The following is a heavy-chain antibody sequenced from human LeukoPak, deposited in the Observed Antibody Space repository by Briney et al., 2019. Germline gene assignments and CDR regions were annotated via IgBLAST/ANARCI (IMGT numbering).Heavy chain of an antibody. Sequence: ASVKVSCTASGGTFSSYAISWVRQATGQGLEWMGWMNPNSGNTGYAQKFQGRVTMTRNTSISTAYMELSSLRSEDTAVYYCARGLNYDFWSGYPVPDYWGQGTLVTVSS. D-gene: IGHD3-3*01. CDR1: GGTFSSYA. J-gene: IGHJ4*02. CDR2: MNPNSGNT. CDR3: ARGLNYDFWSGYPVPDY. V-gene: IGHV1-8*02.